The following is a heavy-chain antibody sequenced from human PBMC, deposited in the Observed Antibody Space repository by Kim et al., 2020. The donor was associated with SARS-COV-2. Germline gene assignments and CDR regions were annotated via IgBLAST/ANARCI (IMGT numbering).Heavy chain of an antibody. Sequence: GGSLRLSCAASGFTFSDYYMSWIRQAPGKGLEWVSYISSSGSTIYYADSVKGRFTISRDNAKNSLYLQMNSLRAEDTAVYYCARERPSLWFGERRPLDCWGQGTLVTVSS. V-gene: IGHV3-11*04. CDR3: ARERPSLWFGERRPLDC. CDR1: GFTFSDYY. D-gene: IGHD3-10*01. J-gene: IGHJ4*02. CDR2: ISSSGSTI.